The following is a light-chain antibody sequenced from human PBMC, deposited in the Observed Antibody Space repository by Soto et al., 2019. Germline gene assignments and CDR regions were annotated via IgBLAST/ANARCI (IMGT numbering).Light chain of an antibody. Sequence: SYELTQPPSVSVAPGQTASIPCGGNNIGTKSVHWYQQKPGQAPVLVVYDDSDRPSGIPDRFSGSNSGKTATLTISRVEAGDESAFYCPICDGPTGHWVFGGGTTVTVL. J-gene: IGLJ3*02. CDR2: DDS. V-gene: IGLV3-21*02. CDR3: PICDGPTGHWV. CDR1: NIGTKS.